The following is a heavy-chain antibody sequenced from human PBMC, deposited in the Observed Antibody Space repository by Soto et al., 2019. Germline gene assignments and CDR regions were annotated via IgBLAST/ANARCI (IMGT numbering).Heavy chain of an antibody. J-gene: IGHJ5*02. CDR3: ARRPPFSSGSYFFDP. CDR2: IYPGDSDT. CDR1: GYSFSSYW. Sequence: GESLKISCKGSGYSFSSYWIAWVRQMPGKGLEWMGIIYPGDSDTRYSPSFQGQVTISADKSISTAYLQWNSLKASDTAIYFCARRPPFSSGSYFFDPWGQGTLVTVSS. D-gene: IGHD6-25*01. V-gene: IGHV5-51*01.